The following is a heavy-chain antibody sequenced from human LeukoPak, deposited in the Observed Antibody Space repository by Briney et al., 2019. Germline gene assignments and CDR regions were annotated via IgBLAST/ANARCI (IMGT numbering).Heavy chain of an antibody. CDR3: ARGLTVGASHAFDI. J-gene: IGHJ3*02. CDR1: GFTFSTYA. V-gene: IGHV3-23*01. Sequence: GGSLRLSCAASGFTFSTYAMSWVRQAPGKGLEWVSCVSDNSDATYYADSVKGRFTISRDNSKNTLYLQMNSLRAEDTAVYYCARGLTVGASHAFDIWGQGTMVTVSS. D-gene: IGHD1-26*01. CDR2: VSDNSDAT.